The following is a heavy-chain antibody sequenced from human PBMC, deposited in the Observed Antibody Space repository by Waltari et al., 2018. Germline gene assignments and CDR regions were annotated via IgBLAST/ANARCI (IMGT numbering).Heavy chain of an antibody. CDR1: GFPFSSYG. CDR3: ARGAAYSRFDY. J-gene: IGHJ4*02. CDR2: ISGSGGNT. D-gene: IGHD5-18*01. V-gene: IGHV3-23*04. Sequence: EVQLVESGGGLVQPGGSLRPSCAASGFPFSSYGMNWVRQAAGKGLEWVSGISGSGGNTYYADSVKGRFTISRDNSKSTLSLQMNSVRADDTAVYYCARGAAYSRFDYWGQGTLVIVSS.